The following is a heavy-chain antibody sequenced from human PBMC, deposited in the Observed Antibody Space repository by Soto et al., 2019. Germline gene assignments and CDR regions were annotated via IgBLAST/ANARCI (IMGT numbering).Heavy chain of an antibody. CDR3: ARGVAPAGFDY. CDR1: GGSIGNFY. CDR2: AYYSVTT. Sequence: QVQLQESGPGLVKPSETLSLTCTVSGGSIGNFYWSWIRQPPGKGLECLGYAYYSVTTNYNPSLKSRVTISLDTSKNHFSLKLSSVTAADTAVYYCARGVAPAGFDYWGQGTLVTVSS. J-gene: IGHJ4*02. D-gene: IGHD2-2*01. V-gene: IGHV4-59*01.